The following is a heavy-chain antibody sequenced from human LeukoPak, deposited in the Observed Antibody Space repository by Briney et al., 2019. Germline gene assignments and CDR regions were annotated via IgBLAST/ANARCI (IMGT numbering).Heavy chain of an antibody. CDR2: TYYRSKWYN. D-gene: IGHD6-13*01. V-gene: IGHV6-1*01. J-gene: IGHJ6*02. Sequence: SQTLSLTCAISGDSVSSNSAAWNWIRQSPSRGLEWLGRTYYRSKWYNDYAVSVKSRITINPDTSKNQFSLQLNSVTPEDTAVYYCARDGDSSSWTPYSYYGMDVWGQGTTVTVSS. CDR1: GDSVSSNSAA. CDR3: ARDGDSSSWTPYSYYGMDV.